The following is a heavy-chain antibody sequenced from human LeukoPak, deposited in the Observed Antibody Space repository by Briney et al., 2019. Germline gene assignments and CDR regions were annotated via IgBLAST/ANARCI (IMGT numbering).Heavy chain of an antibody. CDR2: ISSGSSTV. D-gene: IGHD2-2*02. J-gene: IGHJ6*02. V-gene: IGHV3-48*01. Sequence: GGSLRLSCAASGFTFSSYNMNWVRQAPGKGLEWVSYISSGSSTVCYADSVKGRFSISRDNAKNSLYLQMNGLRAEDTAVYYCARIPTPRYYYYGMDVWGQGTTVTVSS. CDR1: GFTFSSYN. CDR3: ARIPTPRYYYYGMDV.